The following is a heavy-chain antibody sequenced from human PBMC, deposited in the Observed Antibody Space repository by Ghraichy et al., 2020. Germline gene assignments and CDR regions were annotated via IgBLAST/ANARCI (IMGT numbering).Heavy chain of an antibody. J-gene: IGHJ5*01. CDR2: IHYGGNT. Sequence: SETLSLTCTVSGASIISGDHYWSWIRQPPGKGLEWIGYIHYGGNTFYSPSLKSRVTISVDTSKRQFSLRLSSVTAADTALYYCARRFAGSGRYSMFDSWGQGTLVSVSS. V-gene: IGHV4-30-4*01. CDR1: GASIISGDHY. CDR3: ARRFAGSGRYSMFDS. D-gene: IGHD3-10*01.